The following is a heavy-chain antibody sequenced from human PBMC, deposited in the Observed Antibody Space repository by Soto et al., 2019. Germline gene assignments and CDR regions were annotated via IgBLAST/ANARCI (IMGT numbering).Heavy chain of an antibody. CDR3: ARDQYSGYDFAL. V-gene: IGHV4-30-4*01. J-gene: IGHJ5*02. Sequence: QVQLRESGPGLVKPSQTLLLTCSVSGASIAGGSYYWSWLRQPPGKGLEWIGYIPSRGRPFYHRSLASRSTISSDTSKNQLSLQLTSVTAADTAVYYCARDQYSGYDFALWGQGTLVTVSS. CDR2: IPSRGRP. D-gene: IGHD5-12*01. CDR1: GASIAGGSYY.